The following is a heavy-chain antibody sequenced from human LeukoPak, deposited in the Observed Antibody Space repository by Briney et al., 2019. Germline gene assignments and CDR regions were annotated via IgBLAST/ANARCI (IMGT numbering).Heavy chain of an antibody. Sequence: SVKVSCKASGGTFSSYAISWVRQAPGQGLEWMGGIIPIFGTANYAQKFQGRVTITADESTSTAYMKLSSLRSEDTAVYYCARDLSHYGSGSYLSSWGQGTLVTVSS. CDR1: GGTFSSYA. J-gene: IGHJ4*02. CDR2: IIPIFGTA. V-gene: IGHV1-69*13. D-gene: IGHD3-10*01. CDR3: ARDLSHYGSGSYLSS.